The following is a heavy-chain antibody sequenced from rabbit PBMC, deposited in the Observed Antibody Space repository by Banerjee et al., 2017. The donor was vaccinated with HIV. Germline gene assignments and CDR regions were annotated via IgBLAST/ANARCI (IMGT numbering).Heavy chain of an antibody. J-gene: IGHJ4*01. CDR2: IYTDSSGST. CDR1: GFSFSSSYY. D-gene: IGHD1-1*01. Sequence: QSLEESGGDLVKPGASLTLTCTASGFSFSSSYYMRWVRQAPGKGPEWIACIYTDSSGSTGYANWAKGRFTISKTSSTTVTLQMTSLTAADTATYFCARNNHYGSSSGYQLGYFSLWGPGTLVTVS. CDR3: ARNNHYGSSSGYQLGYFSL. V-gene: IGHV1S40*01.